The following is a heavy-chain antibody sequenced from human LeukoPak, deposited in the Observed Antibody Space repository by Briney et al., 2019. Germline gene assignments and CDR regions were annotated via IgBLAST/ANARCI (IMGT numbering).Heavy chain of an antibody. D-gene: IGHD2-2*02. CDR1: GYTFTSYD. Sequence: ASVKVSCKASGYTFTSYDINWVRQATGQGLEWMGWMNPNSGNTGYAQKFQGRVTITRNTSISTAYMELSSLRSEDTAVYYCARAVRYCSSTSCYTRVSYDFDYWGQGTLVTVSS. J-gene: IGHJ4*02. CDR3: ARAVRYCSSTSCYTRVSYDFDY. V-gene: IGHV1-8*03. CDR2: MNPNSGNT.